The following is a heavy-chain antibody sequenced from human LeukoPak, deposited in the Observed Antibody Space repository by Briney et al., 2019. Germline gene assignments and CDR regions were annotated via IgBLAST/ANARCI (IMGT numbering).Heavy chain of an antibody. J-gene: IGHJ3*02. Sequence: PGGSLRLSCAASGFTFSNYGMHWVRQAPGKGLEWVTFIRYDGSIKYYADSVKGRFTISRDNSKSTLYVQMNSLRVEDTAVYYCARVTDAFDIWGQGTMVTVSS. V-gene: IGHV3-30*02. CDR2: IRYDGSIK. CDR1: GFTFSNYG. CDR3: ARVTDAFDI.